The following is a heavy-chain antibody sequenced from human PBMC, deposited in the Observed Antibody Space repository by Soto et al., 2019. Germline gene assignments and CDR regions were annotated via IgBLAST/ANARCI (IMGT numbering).Heavy chain of an antibody. D-gene: IGHD6-6*01. J-gene: IGHJ4*02. Sequence: EVQLVESGGGLVQPGRSLRLSCAASGFNFDDYAMHWVRQAPGKGLEWVSGISWNSGSIGYADSVKGRFTISRDNARKSLYLQMNSLRAEDTALYYCANDWATVTAARLDHWGQGTLLTVSS. CDR1: GFNFDDYA. V-gene: IGHV3-9*01. CDR3: ANDWATVTAARLDH. CDR2: ISWNSGSI.